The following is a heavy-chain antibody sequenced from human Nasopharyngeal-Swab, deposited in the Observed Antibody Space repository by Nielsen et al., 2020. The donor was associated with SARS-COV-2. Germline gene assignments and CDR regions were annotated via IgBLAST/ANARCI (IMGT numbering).Heavy chain of an antibody. CDR3: AKDTKWMDSGHFDY. CDR2: ISRNSGSI. J-gene: IGHJ4*02. V-gene: IGHV3-9*01. Sequence: SLKISCAASGFTFDDYAMHWVRQAPGKGLEWVSGISRNSGSIGYADSVKGRFTISRDNAKNSLYLQMNSLRAEDTALYYCAKDTKWMDSGHFDYWGQGTLVTVSS. CDR1: GFTFDDYA. D-gene: IGHD1-26*01.